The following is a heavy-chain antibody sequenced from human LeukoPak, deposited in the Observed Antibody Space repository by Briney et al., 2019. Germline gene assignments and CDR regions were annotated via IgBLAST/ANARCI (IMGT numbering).Heavy chain of an antibody. CDR1: GGSISSYY. CDR3: ARADRYYDILTGYYGDAFDI. CDR2: IYTSGST. D-gene: IGHD3-9*01. Sequence: SETLSLTCTVSGGSISSYYWSWIRQPAGKGLEWIGRIYTSGSTNYNPSLKSRVTMSVDTSKNQSSLKLSSVTAADTAVYCCARADRYYDILTGYYGDAFDIWGQGTMVTVSS. V-gene: IGHV4-4*07. J-gene: IGHJ3*02.